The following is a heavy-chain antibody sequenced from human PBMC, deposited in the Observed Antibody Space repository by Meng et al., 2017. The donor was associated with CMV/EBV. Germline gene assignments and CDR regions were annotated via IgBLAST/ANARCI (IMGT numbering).Heavy chain of an antibody. V-gene: IGHV1-69*02. CDR1: GGTFSSYP. CDR3: ASNTAEALDNYDILTGGLGVLDV. Sequence: SVKVSCKASGGTFSSYPISWVRQAPGQGLEWMGRIIPILGIANYAQKFQGRVTITADKSTSTAYMELSSLRSEDTAVYYCASNTAEALDNYDILTGGLGVLDVWGQGTTVTVSS. J-gene: IGHJ6*02. CDR2: IIPILGIA. D-gene: IGHD3-9*01.